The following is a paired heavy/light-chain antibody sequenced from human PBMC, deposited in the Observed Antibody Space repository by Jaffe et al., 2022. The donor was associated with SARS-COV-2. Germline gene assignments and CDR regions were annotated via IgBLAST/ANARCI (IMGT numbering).Light chain of an antibody. Sequence: QLVLTQSPSASASLGASVKLTCTLSSGHSSYAIAWHQQQPEKGPRYLMKLNSDGSHSKGDGIPDRFSGSSSGAERYLTISSLQSEDEADYYCQTWGTGTVVFGGGTKLTVL. V-gene: IGLV4-69*01. J-gene: IGLJ2*01. CDR3: QTWGTGTVV. CDR2: LNSDGSH. CDR1: SGHSSYA.
Heavy chain of an antibody. J-gene: IGHJ3*02. Sequence: EVQLVESGGGLVQPGGSLRLSCAASGFTFSDHYMDWVRQAPGKGLEWVGRIRNKVNSYTTEYAASVKGRFIISRDDSKNSLYLQMNSLKTEDTAVYYCARSVGPTVTGKVGDAFDIWGQGTMVTVSS. CDR1: GFTFSDHY. D-gene: IGHD4-17*01. CDR2: IRNKVNSYTT. V-gene: IGHV3-72*01. CDR3: ARSVGPTVTGKVGDAFDI.